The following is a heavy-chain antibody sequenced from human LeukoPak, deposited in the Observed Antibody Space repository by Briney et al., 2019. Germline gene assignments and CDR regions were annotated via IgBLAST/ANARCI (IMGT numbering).Heavy chain of an antibody. CDR2: ISSSSSYI. D-gene: IGHD3-10*01. Sequence: GGSLRLSCAASGFTFSSYSMNWVRQAPGKGLEWVSSISSSSSYIYYADSVKGRFTISRDNAKNSLYLQMNSLRAEDTAVYYCARDETILWFNYWGQGTLVTVSS. CDR1: GFTFSSYS. J-gene: IGHJ4*02. V-gene: IGHV3-21*01. CDR3: ARDETILWFNY.